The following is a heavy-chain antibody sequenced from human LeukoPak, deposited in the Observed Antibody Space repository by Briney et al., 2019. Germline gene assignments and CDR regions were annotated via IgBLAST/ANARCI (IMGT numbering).Heavy chain of an antibody. CDR2: ISTHGNYI. Sequence: GGSLRLSCAASGFTFSSHAIHWVRQAPGKGLEWVSYISTHGNYIYYADSLKGRFTISRDNAENSLFLQMNSLRAEDTAVYYCARGSYDSSGQFDYWGQGTLVTVSS. J-gene: IGHJ4*02. CDR1: GFTFSSHA. CDR3: ARGSYDSSGQFDY. D-gene: IGHD3-22*01. V-gene: IGHV3-21*01.